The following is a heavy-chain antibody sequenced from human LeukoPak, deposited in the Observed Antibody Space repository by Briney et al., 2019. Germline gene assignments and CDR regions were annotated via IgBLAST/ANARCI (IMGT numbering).Heavy chain of an antibody. CDR3: AKVRAPRYFDNMDV. CDR1: GFTFSSYG. J-gene: IGHJ6*03. V-gene: IGHV3-30*02. D-gene: IGHD3-9*01. Sequence: GGSLRLSCAASGFTFSSYGMHWVRQAPGKGLEWVAFIRYDGSNKYYADSVKGRFTISRDNSKNTLYLQMNSLRAEDTAVYYCAKVRAPRYFDNMDVWGKGTTVTISS. CDR2: IRYDGSNK.